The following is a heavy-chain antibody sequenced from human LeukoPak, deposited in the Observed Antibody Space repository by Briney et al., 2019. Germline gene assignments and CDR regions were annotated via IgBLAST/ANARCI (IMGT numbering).Heavy chain of an antibody. CDR1: GYTFTGYY. CDR3: ARVSILYYDSSGYYPFDY. V-gene: IGHV1-2*02. J-gene: IGHJ4*02. Sequence: GASVKVSCKASGYTFTGYYMHWVRQAPGQGLEWMGWINPNTGDTKFAQKFQGRVTMTRDTSTSTVYMELSSLRSEDTAVYYCARVSILYYDSSGYYPFDYWGQGTLVTVSS. CDR2: INPNTGDT. D-gene: IGHD3-22*01.